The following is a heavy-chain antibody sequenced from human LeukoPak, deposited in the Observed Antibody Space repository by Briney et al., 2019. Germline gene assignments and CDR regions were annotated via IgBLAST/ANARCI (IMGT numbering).Heavy chain of an antibody. J-gene: IGHJ4*02. Sequence: SVKVSCKASGGTFSSYPISWVRQAPGQGLEWMGGIIPIFGTTNYAQKFQGRVTITADESTSTAYMELSSLRSEDTAVYYCARDSRGYCNGGSCYTLDYWGQGTLVTVSS. CDR1: GGTFSSYP. CDR3: ARDSRGYCNGGSCYTLDY. D-gene: IGHD2-15*01. CDR2: IIPIFGTT. V-gene: IGHV1-69*13.